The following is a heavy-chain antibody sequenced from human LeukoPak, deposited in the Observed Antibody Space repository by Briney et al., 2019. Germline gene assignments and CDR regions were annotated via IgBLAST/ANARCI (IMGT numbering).Heavy chain of an antibody. Sequence: SETLSLTCAVSGGSISSSNWWSWVRQPPGKGLEWIGEIYHSGSTNYNPSLKSRVTISVDKSKNQFSLKLSSVTAADTAVYYCARDVRDYYSIRGFDYWGQGTLVTVSS. CDR3: ARDVRDYYSIRGFDY. V-gene: IGHV4-4*02. CDR1: GGSISSSNW. CDR2: IYHSGST. D-gene: IGHD3-10*01. J-gene: IGHJ4*02.